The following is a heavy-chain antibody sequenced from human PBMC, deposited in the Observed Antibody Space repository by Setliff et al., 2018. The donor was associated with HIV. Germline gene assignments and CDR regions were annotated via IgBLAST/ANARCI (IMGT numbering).Heavy chain of an antibody. CDR3: ASSPAWRSDFGLHTFDY. CDR2: VYHTGST. Sequence: PSETLSLTCAVSGYSITTGYQWGWIRQSPGKGPEWIGSVYHTGSTYYNPSLKSRVTMSADTSKNQFSLKLSSVTAADTAVYYCASSPAWRSDFGLHTFDYWGQGTLVTVSS. CDR1: GYSITTGYQ. J-gene: IGHJ4*02. D-gene: IGHD2-2*01. V-gene: IGHV4-38-2*01.